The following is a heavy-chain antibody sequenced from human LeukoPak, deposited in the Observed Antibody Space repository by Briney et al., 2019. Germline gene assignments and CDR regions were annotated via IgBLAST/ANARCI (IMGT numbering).Heavy chain of an antibody. CDR3: ARGMTAMVMDYYYGVDV. CDR1: GYTFTSYG. CDR2: ISAYNGNT. V-gene: IGHV1-18*01. J-gene: IGHJ6*02. D-gene: IGHD5-18*01. Sequence: ASVKVSCTASGYTFTSYGISWVRQAPGQGLEWMGWISAYNGNTNYAQKLQGRVTMTTDTSTSTAYMELRSLRSDDTAVYYCARGMTAMVMDYYYGVDVWGQGTTVTVSS.